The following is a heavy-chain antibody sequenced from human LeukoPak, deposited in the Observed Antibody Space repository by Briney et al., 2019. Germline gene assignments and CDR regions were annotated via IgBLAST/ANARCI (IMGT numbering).Heavy chain of an antibody. Sequence: SQTLSLTCGIPGDSVSSNSAAWNWIRQSPSSGLEWLGRTYYRSKRYNDSAVSVKRRITINPDTSKNQFSLQLNSVTPEDTAVYYCATEGGYCSSTSCYTKSITIFGVVFGMDVWGPGPTVTASS. CDR1: GDSVSSNSAA. CDR2: TYYRSKRYN. V-gene: IGHV6-1*01. D-gene: IGHD2-2*02. J-gene: IGHJ6*02. CDR3: ATEGGYCSSTSCYTKSITIFGVVFGMDV.